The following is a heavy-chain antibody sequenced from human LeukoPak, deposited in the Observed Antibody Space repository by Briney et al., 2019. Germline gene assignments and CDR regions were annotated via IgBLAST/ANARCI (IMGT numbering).Heavy chain of an antibody. CDR1: GFTFSSYA. V-gene: IGHV3-23*01. Sequence: GGSLRLSCAASGFTFSSYAMTWVRQAPGKGLEWVSAIGASGGSTYYADSVKGRFTISRDNSKNTLYLQMNSLRAEDTAVYYCAKRLAAAGQYYFAYWGQGTLVTVSS. D-gene: IGHD6-13*01. CDR3: AKRLAAAGQYYFAY. CDR2: IGASGGST. J-gene: IGHJ4*02.